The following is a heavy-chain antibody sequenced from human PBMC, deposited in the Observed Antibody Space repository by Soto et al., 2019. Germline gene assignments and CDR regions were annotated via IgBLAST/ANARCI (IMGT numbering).Heavy chain of an antibody. J-gene: IGHJ6*02. Sequence: GGSLRLSCAASGFTFSSYGMHWVRQAPGKGLEWVAVIWYDGSNKYYADSVKGRFTISRDNSKDTLYLQMNSLRAEDTAVYYCARALLQQLVYYYGMDVWGQGTTVTVSS. V-gene: IGHV3-33*01. CDR1: GFTFSSYG. CDR3: ARALLQQLVYYYGMDV. D-gene: IGHD6-6*01. CDR2: IWYDGSNK.